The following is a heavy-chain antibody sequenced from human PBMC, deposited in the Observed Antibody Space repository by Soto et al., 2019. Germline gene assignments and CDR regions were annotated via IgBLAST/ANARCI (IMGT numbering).Heavy chain of an antibody. CDR1: GFSLSTSGVG. D-gene: IGHD2-15*01. V-gene: IGHV2-5*02. J-gene: IGHJ6*02. CDR2: IYWDGDK. CDR3: AHKGGRGAGMDV. Sequence: QITLKESGPTLVKPTQTLTVTCTFSGFSLSTSGVGVAWIRQPPGKALEWLALIYWDGDKRYSPFLKSRLTITKDTYDNQVVLTLTNMDPVDTGTYYCAHKGGRGAGMDVWGQGTTVTVSS.